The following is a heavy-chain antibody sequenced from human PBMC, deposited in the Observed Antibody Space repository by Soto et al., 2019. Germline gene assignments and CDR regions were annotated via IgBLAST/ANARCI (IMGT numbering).Heavy chain of an antibody. CDR1: GFTFSSYA. D-gene: IGHD3-16*01. CDR2: ISGSGSST. J-gene: IGHJ4*02. CDR3: AKPEIVHSWGNGPDY. V-gene: IGHV3-23*01. Sequence: EVQLLQSGGGLVQPGGSLRLSCAASGFTFSSYAMNWVRQPPGKGLEWVSAISGSGSSTYYADSVKGRFTISRDNSKNTLYLQMSSLRAEDTAVYYCAKPEIVHSWGNGPDYWGQGTLLTVSS.